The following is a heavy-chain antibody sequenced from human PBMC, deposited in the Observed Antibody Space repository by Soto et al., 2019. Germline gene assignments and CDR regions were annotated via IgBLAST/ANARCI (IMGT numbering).Heavy chain of an antibody. Sequence: EVQLLESGGGLVQPGGSLRLSCAASGFNFNIYAMTWVRQAPGKGLEWVSTISPGGDSTYFADSVKGRVTISRDNSKNTLSLQRNSLRAEDTATYFCAKALGKPYYYYSMDVCGTGNTVTVSS. CDR1: GFNFNIYA. J-gene: IGHJ6*03. V-gene: IGHV3-23*01. CDR2: ISPGGDST. CDR3: AKALGKPYYYYSMDV.